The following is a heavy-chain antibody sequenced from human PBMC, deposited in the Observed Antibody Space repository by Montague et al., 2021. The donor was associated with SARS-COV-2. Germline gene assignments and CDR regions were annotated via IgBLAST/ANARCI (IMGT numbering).Heavy chain of an antibody. J-gene: IGHJ1*01. Sequence: SLRLSCAASGFTFSTYGMHWVRQAPGKGLEWVAVIWSDGSNRYYAGSVKGRFTISRDNSKNTLYLQMNSLRVEDTAVYYCARDPGGGSWHSFLHWGQGTLVTVSS. V-gene: IGHV3-33*01. CDR2: IWSDGSNR. CDR1: GFTFSTYG. D-gene: IGHD6-13*01. CDR3: ARDPGGGSWHSFLH.